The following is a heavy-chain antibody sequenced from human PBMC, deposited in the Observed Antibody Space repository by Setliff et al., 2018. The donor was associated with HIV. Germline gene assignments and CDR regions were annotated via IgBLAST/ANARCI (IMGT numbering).Heavy chain of an antibody. Sequence: ETLSLTCAVYGGSFSDNYWSWVRQAPGKGLEWVSSISSSSRSKYYADSVRVRFTISRDNSKNTLYLQMNSLRSDDTAVYYCAKSLDIVATIAPFFDYWGQGTLVTVSS. CDR1: GGSFSDNY. V-gene: IGHV3-23*01. CDR2: ISSSSRSK. CDR3: AKSLDIVATIAPFFDY. D-gene: IGHD5-12*01. J-gene: IGHJ4*02.